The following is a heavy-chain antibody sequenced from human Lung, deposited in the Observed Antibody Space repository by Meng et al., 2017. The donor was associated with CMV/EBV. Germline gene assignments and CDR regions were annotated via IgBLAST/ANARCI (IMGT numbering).Heavy chain of an antibody. Sequence: GESXKISCAASGFTFSSYWMHWVRQAPGKGLVWVSRINSDGSSTSYADSVKGRFTISRDNAKNTLYLQMNSLRAEDTAVYYCARDCHPEGGYPSDAFDILGQGXMVTVSS. CDR2: INSDGSST. CDR3: ARDCHPEGGYPSDAFDI. V-gene: IGHV3-74*01. J-gene: IGHJ3*02. CDR1: GFTFSSYW. D-gene: IGHD3-22*01.